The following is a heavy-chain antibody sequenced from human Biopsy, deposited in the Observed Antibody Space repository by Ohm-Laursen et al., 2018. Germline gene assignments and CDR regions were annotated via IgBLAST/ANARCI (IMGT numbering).Heavy chain of an antibody. D-gene: IGHD2/OR15-2a*01. Sequence: GSLRLSCTASEFTFSTYWMTWVRQAPGKGLEWVANIKRDGSQSNHADSVKGRFTISRDNAKNSLYLQMNSLRAEDTAVYYCTRDTTYYAGTTYYDALDVWGQGTTVTVSS. CDR3: TRDTTYYAGTTYYDALDV. CDR2: IKRDGSQS. V-gene: IGHV3-7*01. J-gene: IGHJ3*01. CDR1: EFTFSTYW.